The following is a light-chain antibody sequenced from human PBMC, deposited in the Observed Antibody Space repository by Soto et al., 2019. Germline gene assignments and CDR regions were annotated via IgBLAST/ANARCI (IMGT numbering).Light chain of an antibody. CDR3: SSYTSSSTLYV. CDR1: SSDVGGYNY. J-gene: IGLJ1*01. Sequence: QSVLTQPPSVSGTPGQRVTISCSGSSSDVGGYNYVSWYQQHPGKAPKLMIYEVSNRPSGVSSRFSGSKSGNTASLTISGLQAEDEADYYCSSYTSSSTLYVFGTGTKGTVL. CDR2: EVS. V-gene: IGLV2-14*01.